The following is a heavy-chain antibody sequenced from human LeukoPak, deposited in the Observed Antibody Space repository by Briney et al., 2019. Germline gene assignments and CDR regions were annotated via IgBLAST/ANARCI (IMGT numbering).Heavy chain of an antibody. CDR3: ARDGLAYCYDSSGYSNWFDP. CDR1: GGTFSSYA. J-gene: IGHJ5*02. CDR2: IIPIFGTA. V-gene: IGHV1-69*13. Sequence: ASVKVSCKASGGTFSSYAISWVRQAPGQGLEWMGGIIPIFGTANYAQKFQGRVTITADESTSTTYMELSSLRSEDTAVYYYARDGLAYCYDSSGYSNWFDPWGQGTLVTVSS. D-gene: IGHD3-22*01.